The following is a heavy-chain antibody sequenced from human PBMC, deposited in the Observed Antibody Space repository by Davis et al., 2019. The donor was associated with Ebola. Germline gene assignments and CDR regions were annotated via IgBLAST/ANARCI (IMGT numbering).Heavy chain of an antibody. D-gene: IGHD4-17*01. CDR1: GYTFTGYY. V-gene: IGHV1-2*06. Sequence: ASVKVSCKASGYTFTGYYMHWVRQAPGQGLEWMGRINPNSGGTNYAQKFQGRVTMTRDTSISTAYMELSRLRSDDTAVYYCAREATVTTLFDYWGQGTLVTVSS. CDR2: INPNSGGT. J-gene: IGHJ4*02. CDR3: AREATVTTLFDY.